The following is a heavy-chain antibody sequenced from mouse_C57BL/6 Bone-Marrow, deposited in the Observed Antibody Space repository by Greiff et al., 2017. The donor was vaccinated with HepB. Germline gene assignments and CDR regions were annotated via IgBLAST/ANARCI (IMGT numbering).Heavy chain of an antibody. CDR1: GYSITSDY. V-gene: IGHV3-8*01. J-gene: IGHJ2*01. CDR2: ISYSGST. Sequence: DVKLVESGPGLAKPSQTLSLTCSVTGYSITSDYWNWIRKFPGNKLEYMGYISYSGSTYYNPSLKSRISITRDTSKNQYYLQLDSGTTEDTATYYCARWVYYYAHFDYWGQGTTLTVSS. CDR3: ARWVYYYAHFDY. D-gene: IGHD1-1*01.